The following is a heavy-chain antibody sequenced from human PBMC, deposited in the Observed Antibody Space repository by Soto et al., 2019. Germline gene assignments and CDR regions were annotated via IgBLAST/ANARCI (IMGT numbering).Heavy chain of an antibody. CDR1: GFTFSSYA. J-gene: IGHJ4*02. D-gene: IGHD2-2*01. CDR2: ISGSGGST. CDR3: AKSGIVVVPAARYTVTTEFFDY. V-gene: IGHV3-23*01. Sequence: GGSLRLSCAASGFTFSSYAMSWVRQAPGKGLEWVSAISGSGGSTYYADSVKGRFTISRDNSKNTLYLQMNSLRAEDTAVYYCAKSGIVVVPAARYTVTTEFFDYWGQGTLVTVSS.